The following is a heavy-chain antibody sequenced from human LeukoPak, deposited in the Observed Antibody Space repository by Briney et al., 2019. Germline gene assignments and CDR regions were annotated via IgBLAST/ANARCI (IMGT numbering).Heavy chain of an antibody. J-gene: IGHJ4*02. CDR2: ISSSSSYI. D-gene: IGHD4-17*01. CDR3: ARDHDHGDYDVY. CDR1: GFTFSSYS. V-gene: IGHV3-21*01. Sequence: PGGSLRLSCAASGFTFSSYSMNWVRQAPGKGLEWVSSISSSSSYIYYADSVKGRFTISRDNAKNSLYLQMNSLRAEDTAVYYCARDHDHGDYDVYWGQGTLVTVSS.